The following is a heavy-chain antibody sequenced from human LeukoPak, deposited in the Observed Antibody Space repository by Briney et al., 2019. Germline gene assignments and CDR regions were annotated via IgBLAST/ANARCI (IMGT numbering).Heavy chain of an antibody. V-gene: IGHV3-7*03. J-gene: IGHJ4*02. D-gene: IGHD3-9*01. CDR1: GFTFSSYW. CDR3: ARMVVTYYDILTGYSTSKKYYFDY. Sequence: GGSLRLSCAASGFTFSSYWMSWVRQAPGKGLEWVANIKQDGSEKCYVDSVKGRFTISRDNAKNSLYLQMNSLRAEDTAVYYCARMVVTYYDILTGYSTSKKYYFDYWGQGTLVTVSS. CDR2: IKQDGSEK.